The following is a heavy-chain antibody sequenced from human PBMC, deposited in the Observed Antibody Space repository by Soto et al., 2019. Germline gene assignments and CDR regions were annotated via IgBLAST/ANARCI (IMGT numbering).Heavy chain of an antibody. CDR2: IDSSGVNT. V-gene: IGHV3-23*01. CDR3: VSWVSAHFDY. J-gene: IGHJ4*02. Sequence: GGSRRPSCAALKYTFKSHGLGWVRQAPGKGLQWVSTIDSSGVNTHYADSVKGRFTITRYNSRNTLHLQMHALRADDTALYCCVSWVSAHFDYWGQGTVVTVSS. D-gene: IGHD3-16*01. CDR1: KYTFKSHG.